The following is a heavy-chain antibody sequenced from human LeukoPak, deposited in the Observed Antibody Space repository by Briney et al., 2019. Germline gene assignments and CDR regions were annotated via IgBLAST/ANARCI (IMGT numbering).Heavy chain of an antibody. V-gene: IGHV4-61*02. J-gene: IGHJ4*02. D-gene: IGHD3-22*01. Sequence: SQTLSLTCAVSDGSISSVNHYWSWIRQPAGKGLEWIGRIYSTGSTNYNPSLKSRVTISIDTSKRQFSLKLSSVTAADTAVYYCARARGVYYYDSSGYRYWGQGTLVTVSS. CDR2: IYSTGST. CDR3: ARARGVYYYDSSGYRY. CDR1: DGSISSVNHY.